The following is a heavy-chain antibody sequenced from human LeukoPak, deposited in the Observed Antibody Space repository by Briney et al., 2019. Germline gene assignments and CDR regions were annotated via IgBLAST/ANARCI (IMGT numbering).Heavy chain of an antibody. Sequence: PGGSLRLSCAASGFTVSTNYMNWVRQAPGKGLEWVSIIYSGGSTNYVDSVKGRFTISRDNSKNTLYLQMNSLRAEDTAVYYCTRTSSGWYSYWGQGTLVTVSS. CDR2: IYSGGST. J-gene: IGHJ4*02. D-gene: IGHD6-19*01. CDR1: GFTVSTNY. CDR3: TRTSSGWYSY. V-gene: IGHV3-66*01.